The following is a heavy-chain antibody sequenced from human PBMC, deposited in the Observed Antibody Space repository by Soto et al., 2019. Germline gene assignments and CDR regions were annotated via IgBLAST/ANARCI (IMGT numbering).Heavy chain of an antibody. Sequence: PGGSLRLSCAASVFTFTNYDMHWVRQAPGKGLEWMALILHDGSAEYYADSVKGRFTISRDNSKNTLYLQMNSLRAEDTAVYYCARSRDGYSFYFYYGMDGWGQGTTVTVSS. CDR3: ARSRDGYSFYFYYGMDG. V-gene: IGHV3-30*03. D-gene: IGHD4-4*01. CDR2: ILHDGSAE. J-gene: IGHJ6*02. CDR1: VFTFTNYD.